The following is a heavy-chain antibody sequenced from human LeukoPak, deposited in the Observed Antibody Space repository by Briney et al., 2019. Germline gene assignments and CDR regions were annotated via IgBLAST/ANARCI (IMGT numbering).Heavy chain of an antibody. CDR2: IYYSGST. CDR3: ARTRLSSTSCYLDY. Sequence: SETLSLTCTVSGGSISSYYWSWIRQPPGKGLEWIGYIYYSGSTNYNPSLKSRVTISVDTSKNQFSLKLSSVTAADTAVYYCARTRLSSTSCYLDYWGQGTLVTVSS. CDR1: GGSISSYY. D-gene: IGHD2-2*01. J-gene: IGHJ4*02. V-gene: IGHV4-59*01.